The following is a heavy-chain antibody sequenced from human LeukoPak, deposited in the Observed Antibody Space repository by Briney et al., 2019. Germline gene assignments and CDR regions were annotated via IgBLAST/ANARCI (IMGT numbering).Heavy chain of an antibody. Sequence: PGGTLRLSCAASGFTFSSYGMSWVRQAPGKGLEWVSAISGSGGSTYYADSVKDRFTISRDNSKNTLYLQMNSLRAEDTAVYYCARTGNPATGDYWGQGTLVTVSS. D-gene: IGHD1-1*01. J-gene: IGHJ4*02. CDR3: ARTGNPATGDY. CDR2: ISGSGGST. V-gene: IGHV3-23*01. CDR1: GFTFSSYG.